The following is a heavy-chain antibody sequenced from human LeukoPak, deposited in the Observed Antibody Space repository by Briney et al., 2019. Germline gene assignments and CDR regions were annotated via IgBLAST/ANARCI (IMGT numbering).Heavy chain of an antibody. J-gene: IGHJ4*02. CDR1: GFTFSSYG. CDR3: AKSNGKGGSFDY. V-gene: IGHV3-30*18. Sequence: PGRSLRLSCAASGFTFSSYGMHWVRQAPGKGLEWVAVISYDGSNKYYADSVKGRFTISRDNSKNTLYLQMNSLRAEDTAVYYCAKSNGKGGSFDYWGQGTLVTVSS. D-gene: IGHD1-14*01. CDR2: ISYDGSNK.